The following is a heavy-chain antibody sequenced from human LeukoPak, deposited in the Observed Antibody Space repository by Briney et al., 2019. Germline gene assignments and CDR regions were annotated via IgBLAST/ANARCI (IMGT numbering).Heavy chain of an antibody. Sequence: ETLSLTFIVSGGSISSDSYYWNWIRPPPGKGLEWIGSIHYSGSTYYNPSLKSRVTMSVDTSKNQFSLKLSSVTAADTAVYYCAKSGSYYRSFDYWGQGTLVTVSS. CDR2: IHYSGST. J-gene: IGHJ4*02. CDR3: AKSGSYYRSFDY. CDR1: GGSISSDSYY. V-gene: IGHV4-39*01. D-gene: IGHD1-26*01.